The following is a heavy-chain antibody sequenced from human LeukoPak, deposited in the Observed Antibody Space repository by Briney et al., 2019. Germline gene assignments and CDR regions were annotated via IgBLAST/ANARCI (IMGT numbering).Heavy chain of an antibody. CDR2: ISSSSSYI. D-gene: IGHD3-10*01. CDR3: AREEWVRGVYFDY. CDR1: GFTFSSYS. J-gene: IGHJ4*02. Sequence: PGGSLRLSCAASGFTFSSYSMNWVRQAPGKGLEWVSSISSSSSYIYYADSVKGRFTISRDNAKNSLYLQMNSLRAEDTAVYYCAREEWVRGVYFDYWGQGPLVTVS. V-gene: IGHV3-21*01.